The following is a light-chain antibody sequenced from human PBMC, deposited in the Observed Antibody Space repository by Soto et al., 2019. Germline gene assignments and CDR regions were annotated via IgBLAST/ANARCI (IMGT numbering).Light chain of an antibody. V-gene: IGKV3-11*01. CDR2: VTS. J-gene: IGKJ1*01. CDR1: QTLSNR. CDR3: HQRQSWPRT. Sequence: EIVLTQSPATLSSFPGERVTLSCRASQTLSNRLAWYQHKPEQAPRLLIYVTSNRATGIPARFSGSGSGTDYTLTISSLEPEDSAVYYCHQRQSWPRTFGQGTKVEIK.